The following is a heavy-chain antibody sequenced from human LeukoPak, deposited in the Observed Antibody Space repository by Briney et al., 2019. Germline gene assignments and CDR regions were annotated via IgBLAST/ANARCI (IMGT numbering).Heavy chain of an antibody. V-gene: IGHV4-30-4*01. CDR2: IYYCGST. CDR1: GGSISSGDYY. J-gene: IGHJ5*02. D-gene: IGHD3-9*01. Sequence: SETLSLTCTVSGGSISSGDYYWSWIRQAQGKGLEWIGYIYYCGSTYYNPSLNRPVTISVDTSNNHFSLKLSSVTAADTAVYYCARAGILTGYYYGDWSDPWGQGTLVTVSS. CDR3: ARAGILTGYYYGDWSDP.